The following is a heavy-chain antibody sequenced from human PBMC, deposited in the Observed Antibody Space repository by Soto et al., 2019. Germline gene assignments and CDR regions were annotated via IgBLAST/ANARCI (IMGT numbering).Heavy chain of an antibody. CDR2: IYYSGST. V-gene: IGHV4-59*01. Sequence: ETLSLTCTVSGGPMSSYYWSWIRQPPGKGLEWIGYIYYSGSTIYNPSLKSRVTISVDTSKNQFSLKLSSVTAADTAVYYCARYGSGSSVWFDPWGQGTLVTVSS. J-gene: IGHJ5*02. D-gene: IGHD3-10*01. CDR1: GGPMSSYY. CDR3: ARYGSGSSVWFDP.